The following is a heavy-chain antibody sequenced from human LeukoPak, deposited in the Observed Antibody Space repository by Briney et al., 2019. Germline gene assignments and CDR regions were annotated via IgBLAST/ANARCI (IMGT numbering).Heavy chain of an antibody. CDR1: GGTFSSYA. V-gene: IGHV1-69*13. J-gene: IGHJ4*02. CDR2: IIPIFATA. D-gene: IGHD3-16*01. CDR3: ARDNPDGGYFDY. Sequence: ASVKVSCKASGGTFSSYAISWVRQAPGQGLEWMGGIIPIFATANYAQKFQGRVTITADESTSTAYMELSSLRSEDTAVYYCARDNPDGGYFDYWGQGTLVTVSS.